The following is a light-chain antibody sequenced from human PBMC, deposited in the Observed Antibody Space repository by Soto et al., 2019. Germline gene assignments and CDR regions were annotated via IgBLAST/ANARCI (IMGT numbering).Light chain of an antibody. CDR3: AAWDDSLSVV. Sequence: QSVLTQPPSASGTPGQRVTSSCSGSSSNIGSFYVYWYQQLPGTAPKLLIYRNDQRPSGVPDRFSGSKSGTSASLAISGLRSEDEADYYCAAWDDSLSVVFGGGTKVTVL. CDR1: SSNIGSFY. J-gene: IGLJ2*01. V-gene: IGLV1-47*01. CDR2: RND.